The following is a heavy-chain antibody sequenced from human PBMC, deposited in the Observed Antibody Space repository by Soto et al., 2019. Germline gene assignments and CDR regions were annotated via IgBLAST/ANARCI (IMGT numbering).Heavy chain of an antibody. J-gene: IGHJ6*02. CDR2: INPNSGGT. V-gene: IGHV1-2*04. Sequence: QVQLVQSGAEVKKPGASVKVSCKASGYTFTGYYMHWVRQAPGQGLEWMGWINPNSGGTNYAQKFQGWATMTRDTSISTAYMELSRLTSDDTAVYYCARAMGAYYNYGMDVWGQGTTVIVFS. D-gene: IGHD3-16*01. CDR1: GYTFTGYY. CDR3: ARAMGAYYNYGMDV.